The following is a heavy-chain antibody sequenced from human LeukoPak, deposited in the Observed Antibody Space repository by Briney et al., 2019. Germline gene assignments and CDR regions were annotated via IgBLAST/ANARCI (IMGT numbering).Heavy chain of an antibody. Sequence: GGTLRLSCAASGFTFSSYGMSWVRQAPGKGLEWVSAISGSGGSTYYADSVKGRFTIARDNAKNSVYLEMNSLRADDTAVYYCARSARLMKGVVEVTALDDWGQGTLVTVSS. D-gene: IGHD3-3*01. CDR1: GFTFSSYG. V-gene: IGHV3-23*01. CDR3: ARSARLMKGVVEVTALDD. J-gene: IGHJ4*02. CDR2: ISGSGGST.